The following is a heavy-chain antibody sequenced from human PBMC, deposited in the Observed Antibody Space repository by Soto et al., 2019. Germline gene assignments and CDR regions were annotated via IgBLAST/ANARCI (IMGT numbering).Heavy chain of an antibody. D-gene: IGHD3-10*01. J-gene: IGHJ5*02. CDR3: AREFGEFIPNWFDP. V-gene: IGHV4-38-2*02. Sequence: SETLSLTCAVSGYSISSGCYWGWIRQPPGRGLEWIGSIYHSGSTYYNPSLKSRVTISVDTSKNQFSLKLSSVTAADTAVYYCAREFGEFIPNWFDPWGQGTLVTVSS. CDR1: GYSISSGCY. CDR2: IYHSGST.